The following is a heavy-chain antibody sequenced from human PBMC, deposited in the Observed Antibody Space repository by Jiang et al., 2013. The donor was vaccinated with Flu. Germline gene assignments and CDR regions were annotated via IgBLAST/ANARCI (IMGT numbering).Heavy chain of an antibody. V-gene: IGHV4-59*01. CDR2: IFHNGVT. CDR3: ARSNDYGAYFDS. CDR1: RGSTTSYY. D-gene: IGHD4-17*01. Sequence: LLKPSETLSLMCTVSRGSTTSYYWSWIRQPPGKGLEWVGHIFHNGVTNYNPSLNGRVAISLGTSNNQFSLTLSSVTSADTAIYYCARSNDYGAYFDSWGQGTMVTVSS. J-gene: IGHJ4*02.